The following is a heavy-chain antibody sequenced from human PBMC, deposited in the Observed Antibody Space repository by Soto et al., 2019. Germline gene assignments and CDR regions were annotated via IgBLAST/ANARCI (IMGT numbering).Heavy chain of an antibody. V-gene: IGHV4-31*03. Sequence: QVQLQESGPGLVKPSQTLSLTCTVSGGSISSGGYYWSWIRQHPGKGLEWIGYIYYSGRTYYNPSLKSRVTISVDTSQNQFSLKLSSVTAADTAVYYCARSSTSSNYFDYWGKGTLFTVAS. CDR2: IYYSGRT. CDR1: GGSISSGGYY. D-gene: IGHD2-2*01. CDR3: ARSSTSSNYFDY. J-gene: IGHJ4*02.